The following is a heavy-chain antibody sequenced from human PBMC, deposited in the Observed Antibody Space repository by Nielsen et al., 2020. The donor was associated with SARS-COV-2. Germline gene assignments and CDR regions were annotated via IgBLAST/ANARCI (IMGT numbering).Heavy chain of an antibody. CDR2: INPSGSGT. D-gene: IGHD3-3*01. CDR3: AGGADFWSGTQKYYMDV. CDR1: GFTFSSTW. J-gene: IGHJ6*03. Sequence: GESLKISCSASGFTFSSTWMDWVRQAPGQGLVWVSRINPSGSGTAYADSVKGRFAASRDNAGNTVVLQIHSLRVEDTAVYYCAGGADFWSGTQKYYMDVWGKGTTVIVSS. V-gene: IGHV3-74*01.